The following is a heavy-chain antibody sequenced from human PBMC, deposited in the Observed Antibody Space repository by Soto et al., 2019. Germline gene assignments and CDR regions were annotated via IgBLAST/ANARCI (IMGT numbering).Heavy chain of an antibody. V-gene: IGHV3-30*03. CDR2: IAYDGRNK. Sequence: GGSLRLSCVASGFTFHNYWMHWVRQAPGKGLEWVAVIAYDGRNKYYADSVKGRFTISRDNSKNTLYLQMNSLRIEDTAVYYCARELERVFDYWGQGTLVTVSS. CDR1: GFTFHNYW. D-gene: IGHD1-1*01. CDR3: ARELERVFDY. J-gene: IGHJ4*02.